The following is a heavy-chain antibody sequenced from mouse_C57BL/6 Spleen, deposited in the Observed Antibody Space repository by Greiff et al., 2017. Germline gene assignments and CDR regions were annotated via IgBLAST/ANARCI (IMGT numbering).Heavy chain of an antibody. D-gene: IGHD2-5*01. V-gene: IGHV2-2*01. CDR3: ASAYSNLYAMDD. Sequence: VQVEESGPGLVQPSQSLSITCTVSGFSLTSYGVHWVRQSPGKGLEWLGVIWSGGSTDYNAAFISRLGISKDNSKSQVFCIMNSLQADDTAIYYCASAYSNLYAMDDWGQGTSVTVSS. CDR1: GFSLTSYG. CDR2: IWSGGST. J-gene: IGHJ4*01.